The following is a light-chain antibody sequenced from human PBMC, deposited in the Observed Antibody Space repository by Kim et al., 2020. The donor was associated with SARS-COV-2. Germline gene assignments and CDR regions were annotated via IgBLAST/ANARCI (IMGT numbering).Light chain of an antibody. J-gene: IGLJ1*01. V-gene: IGLV2-11*01. CDR2: DVS. CDR3: CSYAGSYTHYV. Sequence: QSAPTQARSVSGSPGQSVTISCTGTSSDVGGYNYVSWYQQHPGKAPKLMIYDVSKRPSEVPDRFSGSKSGNTASLTISGLQAEDEADYYCCSYAGSYTHYVFGTGTKVTVL. CDR1: SSDVGGYNY.